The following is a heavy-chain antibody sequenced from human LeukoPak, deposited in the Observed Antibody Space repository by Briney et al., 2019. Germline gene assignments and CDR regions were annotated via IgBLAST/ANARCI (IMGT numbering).Heavy chain of an antibody. V-gene: IGHV3-21*01. Sequence: TGGSLRLSCAASGFNFNGYTMSWVRQAPGKGLEWVSSITSTSNYIYYADSLRGRFTISRDNAKNSLYLQMNSLRAEDTAVYYCARDSHYDYGDYIFDYWGQGTLVTVSS. J-gene: IGHJ4*02. CDR3: ARDSHYDYGDYIFDY. CDR1: GFNFNGYT. CDR2: ITSTSNYI. D-gene: IGHD4-17*01.